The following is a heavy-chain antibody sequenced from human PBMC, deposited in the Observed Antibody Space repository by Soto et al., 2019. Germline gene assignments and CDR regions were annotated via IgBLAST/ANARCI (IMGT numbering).Heavy chain of an antibody. CDR2: IKQDGSEK. Sequence: GGSLRLSCAASGFTFSSYWMSWVRQAPGKGLEWVANIKQDGSEKYYVDSVKGRFTISRDNAKNSLYLQMNSLRAEDTAVYYCARNAGTTEDYFDYWGQGTLVTVSS. V-gene: IGHV3-7*01. CDR1: GFTFSSYW. CDR3: ARNAGTTEDYFDY. D-gene: IGHD6-13*01. J-gene: IGHJ4*02.